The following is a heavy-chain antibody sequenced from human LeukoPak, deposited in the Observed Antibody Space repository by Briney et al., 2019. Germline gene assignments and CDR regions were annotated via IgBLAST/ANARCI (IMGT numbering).Heavy chain of an antibody. CDR3: ARGDYYYMDV. CDR2: IYYSGST. J-gene: IGHJ6*03. CDR1: GGSISGYC. V-gene: IGHV4-59*01. Sequence: SETLSLTCTVSGGSISGYCWTWIRQPPGKGLEWIGYIYYSGSTNYNPSLKSRVTISVDTSKNQFSLKLSSVTAADTAVYYCARGDYYYMDVWGKGTTVTVSS.